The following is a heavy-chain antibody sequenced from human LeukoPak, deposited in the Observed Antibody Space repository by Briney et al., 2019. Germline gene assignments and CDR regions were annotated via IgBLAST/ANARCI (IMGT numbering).Heavy chain of an antibody. D-gene: IGHD3-10*01. CDR1: GYTFTSYA. Sequence: ASVKVSCKASGYTFTSYAMHWVRQAPGQRLEWMGWINAGNGNPKYSQKFQGRVTITRDTSASTAYMELSSLRSEDTAVYYCARVITMVRGGLGYWGQGTLVTVSS. V-gene: IGHV1-3*01. CDR2: INAGNGNP. J-gene: IGHJ4*02. CDR3: ARVITMVRGGLGY.